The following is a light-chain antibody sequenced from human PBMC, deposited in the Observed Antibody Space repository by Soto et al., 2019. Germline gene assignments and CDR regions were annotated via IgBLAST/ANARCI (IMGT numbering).Light chain of an antibody. Sequence: QSVLTQPASVSGSPGQSITISCTGTSSDVGGYNYVSWYQQHPGKAPKLMIYEVSNRPSGVSNRFSGSKSGNTASLTIYGLQADDEADYYCSSYTSSSTPWVFGGGTKVTVL. J-gene: IGLJ3*02. CDR2: EVS. CDR3: SSYTSSSTPWV. V-gene: IGLV2-14*01. CDR1: SSDVGGYNY.